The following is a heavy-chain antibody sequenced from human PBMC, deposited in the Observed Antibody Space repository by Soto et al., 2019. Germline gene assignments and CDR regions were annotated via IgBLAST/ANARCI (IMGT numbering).Heavy chain of an antibody. CDR1: GGTFSNYT. CDR2: IIPVFGTT. D-gene: IGHD2-2*01. Sequence: QVQLVQSGAEVKKPWSSVKVFCKASGGTFSNYTISWVRQAPGQGLEWMGGIIPVFGTTDYEQKFQGRVTITADGSTSTAYMKLSSLRSADTAVYYCARSSPYIVVRKPTGNQDYYGMDVWGQGTTVTVSS. V-gene: IGHV1-69*01. J-gene: IGHJ6*02. CDR3: ARSSPYIVVRKPTGNQDYYGMDV.